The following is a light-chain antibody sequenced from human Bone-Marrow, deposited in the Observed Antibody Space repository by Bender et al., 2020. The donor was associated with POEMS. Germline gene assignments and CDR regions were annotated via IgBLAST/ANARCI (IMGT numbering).Light chain of an antibody. CDR2: TNN. Sequence: QSVLTQPPSASGTPGQSVIISCSGTDSNFGGNNVNWYQQFPGTAPKLLIYTNNQRPSVVPYRHSGAMSGTSTSLAISGLQSEDEADYYCAAWDDSLNGHVFGTGTKVTVL. J-gene: IGLJ1*01. CDR3: AAWDDSLNGHV. V-gene: IGLV1-44*01. CDR1: DSNFGGNN.